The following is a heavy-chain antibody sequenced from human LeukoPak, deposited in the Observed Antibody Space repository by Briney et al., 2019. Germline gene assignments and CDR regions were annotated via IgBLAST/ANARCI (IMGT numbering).Heavy chain of an antibody. V-gene: IGHV4-59*01. CDR1: GGSISSYY. CDR2: IHYSGST. J-gene: IGHJ4*02. CDR3: ARGLAPGYSRTELGY. Sequence: SETLSLTCTVSGGSISSYYWSWIRQPPGKGLEWIGYIHYSGSTNYNPSLKSRVTISVDTSKNQFSLKLSSVTAADTAVYYCARGLAPGYSRTELGYWGQGTLVTVSS. D-gene: IGHD6-13*01.